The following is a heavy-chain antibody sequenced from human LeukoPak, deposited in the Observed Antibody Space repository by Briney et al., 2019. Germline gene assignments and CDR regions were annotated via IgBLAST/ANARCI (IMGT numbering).Heavy chain of an antibody. Sequence: PGGSLRLSCAASGFTFSSYSMNWVRQAPGKGLEWVSSISSSSSYIYYADSVKGRFTISRDNAKNSQYLQMNSLRAEDTAVYYCARVDSSGWVIDYWGQGTLVTVSS. J-gene: IGHJ4*02. CDR1: GFTFSSYS. CDR3: ARVDSSGWVIDY. D-gene: IGHD3-22*01. CDR2: ISSSSSYI. V-gene: IGHV3-21*01.